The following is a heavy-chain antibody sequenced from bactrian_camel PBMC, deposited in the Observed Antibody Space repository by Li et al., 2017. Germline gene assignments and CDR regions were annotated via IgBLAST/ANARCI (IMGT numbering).Heavy chain of an antibody. Sequence: HVQLVESGGGSVQAGGSLRLSCAASGNTYTSSCMGWFRQAPGKERERVATFVGFGTAFSADSVKGRFTISKDNAKNTVYLQMDSLKPEDTAMYYCAADFGPYCSGSYLARRSNFRGQGTQVTVS. J-gene: IGHJ4*01. CDR3: AADFGPYCSGSYLARRSNF. V-gene: IGHV3S53*01. CDR2: FVGFGTA. CDR1: GNTYTSSC. D-gene: IGHD2*01.